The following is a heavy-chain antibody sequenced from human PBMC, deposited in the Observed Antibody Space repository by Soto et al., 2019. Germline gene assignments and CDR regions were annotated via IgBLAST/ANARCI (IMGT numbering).Heavy chain of an antibody. CDR2: INPKSGGT. CDR3: ARGDSTDCSNGVCSFFYNHDMEV. CDR1: GYIFTYYH. V-gene: IGHV1-2*04. Sequence: GXSVKVSCKASGYIFTYYHIHWVRQAPGQGLEWLGRINPKSGGTSTAQKFQGWVTMTTDTSISTASMELTRLTSDDTAIYYCARGDSTDCSNGVCSFFYNHDMEVWGKGTTVTVSS. D-gene: IGHD2-8*01. J-gene: IGHJ6*04.